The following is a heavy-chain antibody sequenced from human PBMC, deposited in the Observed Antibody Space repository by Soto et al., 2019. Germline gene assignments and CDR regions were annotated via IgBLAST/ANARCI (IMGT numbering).Heavy chain of an antibody. V-gene: IGHV3-66*01. CDR1: GFTVSSNY. CDR2: IYSGGSA. J-gene: IGHJ3*02. CDR3: ARALSSGAFDI. D-gene: IGHD3-10*01. Sequence: EVQLVASGGGLVQPGGSLGVSCAASGFTVSSNYMSWVRQAPGKGLEWVSVIYSGGSAYYADSVKGRFTISRDNSKNTLYLQMYSLRAEDTALYYCARALSSGAFDIWGQGKMVTVSS.